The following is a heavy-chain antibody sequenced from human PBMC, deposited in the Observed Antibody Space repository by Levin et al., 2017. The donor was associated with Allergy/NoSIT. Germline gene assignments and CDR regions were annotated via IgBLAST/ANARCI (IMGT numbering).Heavy chain of an antibody. J-gene: IGHJ4*02. D-gene: IGHD6-13*01. CDR3: AKGRHGYLLFDY. CDR1: GFTFSSYA. CDR2: ISGSGGST. Sequence: GSLRLSCAASGFTFSSYAMSWVRQAPGKGLEWVSAISGSGGSTYYADSVKGRFTISRDNSKNTLYLQMNSLRAEDTAVYYCAKGRHGYLLFDYWGQGTLVTVSS. V-gene: IGHV3-23*01.